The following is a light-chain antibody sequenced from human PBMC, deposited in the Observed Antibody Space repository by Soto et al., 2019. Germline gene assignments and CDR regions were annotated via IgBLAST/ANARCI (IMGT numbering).Light chain of an antibody. Sequence: DIQMTQSPSSLSASVGDRVSISCRAGQTIDSYLNWNQQKPGKAPKLLIYAASSLQSGVPSRFSGSGSGTDFTLTISSLQPEDFAPYYCQESYRTPWTFGQGTKVEIK. J-gene: IGKJ1*01. V-gene: IGKV1-39*01. CDR3: QESYRTPWT. CDR1: QTIDSY. CDR2: AAS.